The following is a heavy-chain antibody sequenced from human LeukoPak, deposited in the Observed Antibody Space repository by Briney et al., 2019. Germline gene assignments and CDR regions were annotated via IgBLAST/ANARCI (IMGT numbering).Heavy chain of an antibody. V-gene: IGHV3-74*01. Sequence: GSLRLSCAASGFIFSNYYMHWVRQPPGKGLVWVSHISTDGTVTAYADSVKGRFTISRDNAKNTLYLQMNSLRAGDTAVYYCARAHQWLGSFDIWGQGTMVTVSS. D-gene: IGHD6-19*01. CDR2: ISTDGTVT. CDR3: ARAHQWLGSFDI. J-gene: IGHJ3*02. CDR1: GFIFSNYY.